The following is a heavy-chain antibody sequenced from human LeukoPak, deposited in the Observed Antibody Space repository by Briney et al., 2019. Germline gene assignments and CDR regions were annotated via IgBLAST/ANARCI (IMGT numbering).Heavy chain of an antibody. CDR1: GFTFSSYA. D-gene: IGHD1-26*01. CDR3: AKGGWELLTFYC. J-gene: IGHJ4*02. CDR2: ISGDGGST. V-gene: IGHV3-23*01. Sequence: GGSLRLSCAASGFTFSSYAMSWVRQAPGKGLEWVSAISGDGGSTYYADPVKGRFTISRDNSKNTLYLQMNSLRAEDTAVYYCAKGGWELLTFYCWGQGTLVTVSA.